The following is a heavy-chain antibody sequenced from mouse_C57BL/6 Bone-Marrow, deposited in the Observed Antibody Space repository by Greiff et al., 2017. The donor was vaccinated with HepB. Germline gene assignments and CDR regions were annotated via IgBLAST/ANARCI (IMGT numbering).Heavy chain of an antibody. V-gene: IGHV1-55*01. J-gene: IGHJ2*01. CDR2: IYPGSGST. CDR3: ARTIPITTVVAHYYFDY. CDR1: GYTFTSYW. D-gene: IGHD1-1*01. Sequence: QVQLKQPGAELVKPGASVKMSCKASGYTFTSYWITWVKQRPGQGLEWIGDIYPGSGSTNYNEKFKSKATLTVDTSSSTAYMQLSSLTSEDSAVYYCARTIPITTVVAHYYFDYWGQGTTLTVSS.